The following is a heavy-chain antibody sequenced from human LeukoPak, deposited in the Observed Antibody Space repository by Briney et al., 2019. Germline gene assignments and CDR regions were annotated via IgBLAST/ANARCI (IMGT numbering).Heavy chain of an antibody. J-gene: IGHJ4*02. V-gene: IGHV1-18*04. D-gene: IGHD5-12*01. Sequence: ASVKVSCKASGYSFTGYYMHWVRQAPGQVLDYMGWINPNSGNTNYAQKLQGRVTMTTDTSTSTAYMELRSLRSDDTAVYYCAREASGYENDYWGQGTLVTVSS. CDR2: INPNSGNT. CDR1: GYSFTGYY. CDR3: AREASGYENDY.